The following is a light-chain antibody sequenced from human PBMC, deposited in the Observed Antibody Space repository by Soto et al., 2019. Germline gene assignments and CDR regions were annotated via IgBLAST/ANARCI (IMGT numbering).Light chain of an antibody. V-gene: IGLV2-8*01. CDR3: SSYAGRNTVV. CDR1: SSDVGGYKY. CDR2: EVT. Sequence: QSALTQPPSASGSPGQSVTISCTGTSSDVGGYKYVSWYQQHPGKAPKLMIFEVTKRPSGVPDRFSGSKSGNTASLTVSGLQAEDEADYYCSSYAGRNTVVFGGGTKVTVL. J-gene: IGLJ2*01.